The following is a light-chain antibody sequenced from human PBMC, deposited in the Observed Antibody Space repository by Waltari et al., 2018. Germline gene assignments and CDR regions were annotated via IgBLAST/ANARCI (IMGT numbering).Light chain of an antibody. CDR3: SSYTSSSVV. CDR1: SIDVGGSNY. V-gene: IGLV2-14*03. J-gene: IGLJ2*01. CDR2: DVS. Sequence: QSALPQPASVSGSPGQSITISCTGTSIDVGGSNYVSWYQPHPGKAPKLMIYDVSNRPSGVSNRFSGSKAGNTASLTISGLQAEDEADYYCSSYTSSSVVFGGGTKLTVL.